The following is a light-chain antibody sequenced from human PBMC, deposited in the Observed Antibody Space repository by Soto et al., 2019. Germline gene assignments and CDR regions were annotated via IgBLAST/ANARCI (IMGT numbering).Light chain of an antibody. Sequence: QSVLTQPASVSGSPGQSITISCTGSSNNVGGSNFVSWYQHHPGKAPKLIIYEGTKRPAEVSSHFSGSKSGNTASLIISGLQAEDEADYYCCSYAGRSYVFGSGTKVTVL. CDR1: SNNVGGSNF. J-gene: IGLJ1*01. CDR3: CSYAGRSYV. CDR2: EGT. V-gene: IGLV2-23*01.